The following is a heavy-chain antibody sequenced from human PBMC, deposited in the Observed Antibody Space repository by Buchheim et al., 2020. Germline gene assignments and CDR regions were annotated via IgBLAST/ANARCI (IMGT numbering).Heavy chain of an antibody. J-gene: IGHJ6*02. V-gene: IGHV3-23*01. CDR1: GFTFSSYA. CDR3: AKYRAKGTGTNNYGMDV. CDR2: ISGSGGST. D-gene: IGHD1-7*01. Sequence: EVQLLESGGGLVQPGGSLRLSCAASGFTFSSYAMSWVRQAPGKGLEWVSAISGSGGSTYYADSVKGRFTIPRDNSKNTLYLQMNSLRAEDTAVYYCAKYRAKGTGTNNYGMDVWGQGTT.